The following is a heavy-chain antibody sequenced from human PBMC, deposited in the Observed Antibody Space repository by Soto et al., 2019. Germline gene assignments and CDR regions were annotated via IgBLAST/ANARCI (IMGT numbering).Heavy chain of an antibody. CDR3: VRNITHGYSCNF. CDR1: GAIVTSCENY. J-gene: IGHJ3*01. D-gene: IGHD2-8*01. V-gene: IGHV4-30-4*01. CDR2: LYDSGIT. Sequence: QVQLQESGPGLVKPSQTLSLACSVSGAIVTSCENYWIWVRQAHGQGLEWSGYLYDSGITYYTPSVRRRVTLSLDRPNTEVSLMLSSVTAADMAVYFGVRNITHGYSCNFGGQGTRVPVPS.